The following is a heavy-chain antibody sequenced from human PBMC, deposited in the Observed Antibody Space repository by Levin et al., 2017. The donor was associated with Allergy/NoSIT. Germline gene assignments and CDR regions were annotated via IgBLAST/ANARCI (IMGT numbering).Heavy chain of an antibody. CDR3: ARGKYYDILTGYYRYTFDI. V-gene: IGHV4-59*01. CDR1: GGSISSYY. Sequence: SETLSLTCTVSGGSISSYYWSWIRQPPGKGLEWIGYIYYSGSTNYNPSLKSRVTISVDTSKNQFSLKLSSVTAADTAVYYCARGKYYDILTGYYRYTFDIWGQGTMVTVSS. J-gene: IGHJ3*02. D-gene: IGHD3-9*01. CDR2: IYYSGST.